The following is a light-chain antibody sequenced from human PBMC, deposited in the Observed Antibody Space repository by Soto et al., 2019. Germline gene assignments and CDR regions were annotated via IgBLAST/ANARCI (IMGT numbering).Light chain of an antibody. Sequence: DAVMTQSPRSLPVTIGQPASIPCRSSQSLETSDGIAYFSWLQQRPGRSPRRLIYKVSNRDSGVPARFSGSGSGTDFALKISRVEAEDVGVYYCMQGTHWPITFGQGTRLEI. CDR2: KVS. CDR3: MQGTHWPIT. CDR1: QSLETSDGIAY. V-gene: IGKV2-30*01. J-gene: IGKJ5*01.